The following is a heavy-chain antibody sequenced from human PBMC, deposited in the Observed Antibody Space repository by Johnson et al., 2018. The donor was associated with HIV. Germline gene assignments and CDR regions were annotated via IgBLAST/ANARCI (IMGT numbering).Heavy chain of an antibody. J-gene: IGHJ3*02. CDR2: IWYDGSNK. D-gene: IGHD6-13*01. CDR1: GFTFSSYG. Sequence: QVQLVESGGGLVQPGRSPRLACAASGFTFSSYGMHWVRQAPGKGLEWVAVIWYDGSNKYYADSVKGRFTISRDNSKNTLYLQMNSLRAEDTAVYYCATRQQLVPGAFDIWGQGTMVTVSS. CDR3: ATRQQLVPGAFDI. V-gene: IGHV3-33*08.